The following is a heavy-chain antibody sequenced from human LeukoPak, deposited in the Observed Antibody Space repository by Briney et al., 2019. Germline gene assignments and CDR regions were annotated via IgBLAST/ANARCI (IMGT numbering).Heavy chain of an antibody. V-gene: IGHV3-30*03. CDR1: GFTFSSYS. J-gene: IGHJ4*02. CDR3: ARDRLLDY. CDR2: ISYDGSNK. Sequence: GGSLRLSCAASGFTFSSYSMNWVRQAPGKGLEWVAVISYDGSNKYYADSVKGRFSISRDNSKNTLYVQMNSLRAEDTAVYYCARDRLLDYWGQGTLVTVSS. D-gene: IGHD6-25*01.